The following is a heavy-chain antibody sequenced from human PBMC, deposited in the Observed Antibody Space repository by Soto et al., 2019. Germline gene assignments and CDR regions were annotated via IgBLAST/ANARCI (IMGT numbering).Heavy chain of an antibody. D-gene: IGHD3-3*01. J-gene: IGHJ4*02. CDR2: INHSGST. Sequence: SETLSLTCAVYGGSFSGSYWSWIRQPPGKGLEWIGEINHSGSTNYNPSLKSRVTISVDTSKNQFSLKLSSVTAADTAVYYCARGDELRFLEWLYPADGWFDYWGQGTLVTVSS. CDR3: ARGDELRFLEWLYPADGWFDY. CDR1: GGSFSGSY. V-gene: IGHV4-34*01.